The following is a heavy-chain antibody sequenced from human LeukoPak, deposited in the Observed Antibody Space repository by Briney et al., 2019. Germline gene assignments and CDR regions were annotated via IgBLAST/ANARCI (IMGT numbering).Heavy chain of an antibody. D-gene: IGHD2-2*02. J-gene: IGHJ6*03. CDR1: GGSFSGYY. CDR3: ARVWARDCSSTSCYRYYYYYYMDV. V-gene: IGHV4-34*01. Sequence: KPSETLSLTCAVYGGSFSGYYWSWIRQPPGKGLEWIGEINHSGSTNYNPSLKSRVTISVDKSKNQFSLKLSSVTAADTAVYYCARVWARDCSSTSCYRYYYYYYMDVWGKGTTVTVSS. CDR2: INHSGST.